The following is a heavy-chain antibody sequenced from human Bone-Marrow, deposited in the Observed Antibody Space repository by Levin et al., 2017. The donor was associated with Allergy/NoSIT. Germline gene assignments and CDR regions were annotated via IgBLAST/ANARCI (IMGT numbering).Heavy chain of an antibody. CDR2: IYYTGTT. D-gene: IGHD6-13*01. CDR3: TQAPVLLRGAATGPDFDP. J-gene: IGHJ5*02. V-gene: IGHV4-61*01. Sequence: TSETLSLTCTVSGGSVSSSNFYWNWIRQPPGKGLEWLGYIYYTGTTTYNPALETRITLSVDKSRHQFSLKLTPVTAADTAGYYCTQAPVLLRGAATGPDFDPWGQGTLVTVSS. CDR1: GGSVSSSNFY.